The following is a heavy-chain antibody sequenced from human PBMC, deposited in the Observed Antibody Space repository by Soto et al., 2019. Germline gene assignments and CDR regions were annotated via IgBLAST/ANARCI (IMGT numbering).Heavy chain of an antibody. V-gene: IGHV6-1*01. Sequence: QSQTLSLTCAISGDSVSSNSAAWNWIRQSPSRGLEWLGRTYYRSKWYNDYAVSVKSRITINPDTSKNQFSLQLNSVTPEDTAVYYCARGAARPVSGWFDPWGQGTLVTVSS. CDR1: GDSVSSNSAA. J-gene: IGHJ5*02. CDR2: TYYRSKWYN. D-gene: IGHD6-6*01. CDR3: ARGAARPVSGWFDP.